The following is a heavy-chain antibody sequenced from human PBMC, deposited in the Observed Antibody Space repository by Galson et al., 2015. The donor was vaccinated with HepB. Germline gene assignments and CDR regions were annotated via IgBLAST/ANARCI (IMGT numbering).Heavy chain of an antibody. CDR2: LSAGGATT. CDR3: AKVKKIWVDYALDV. CDR1: GSTFSNYA. J-gene: IGHJ6*02. V-gene: IGHV3-23*01. D-gene: IGHD2-15*01. Sequence: SLRLSCAASGSTFSNYAMSWVRQAPGKGLEWVSALSAGGATTYYADSVKGRFTISRDNSKNTLYLQMNSLRAEDTAVYYCAKVKKIWVDYALDVWGQGTTVTVS.